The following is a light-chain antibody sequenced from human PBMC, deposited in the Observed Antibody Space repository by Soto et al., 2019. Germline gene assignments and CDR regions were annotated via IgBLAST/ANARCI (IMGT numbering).Light chain of an antibody. CDR2: AAS. V-gene: IGKV1-39*01. J-gene: IGKJ4*01. CDR3: QQSYSTPPLT. Sequence: DIQMTQSPSSLSASVGGRVTITCRASQSISSYLNWYQQKPGKAPKLLIYAASSLQSGVPSRFSGSGSGTDFTLTISSLQPEDFATYYCQQSYSTPPLTFGGGTKVDIK. CDR1: QSISSY.